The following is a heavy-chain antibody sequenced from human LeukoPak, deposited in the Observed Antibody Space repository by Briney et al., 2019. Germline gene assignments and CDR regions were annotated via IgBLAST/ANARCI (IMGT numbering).Heavy chain of an antibody. D-gene: IGHD3-9*01. CDR2: IYYSGST. V-gene: IGHV4-59*12. CDR3: ARDILTGYHVGFFDY. CDR1: GGSISSDY. Sequence: SETLSLTCTVSGGSISSDYWSWIRQPPGKGLEWIGYIYYSGSTNYNPSLKSRVTTSVDTSKNQFSLKLSSVTAADTAVYYCARDILTGYHVGFFDYWGQGTLVTVSS. J-gene: IGHJ4*02.